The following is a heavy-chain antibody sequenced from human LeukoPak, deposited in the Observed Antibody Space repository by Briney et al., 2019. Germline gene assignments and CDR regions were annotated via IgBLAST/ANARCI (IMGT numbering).Heavy chain of an antibody. CDR3: AKRMIRGVNHDAFDL. CDR1: GFTFSRYA. V-gene: IGHV3-23*01. CDR2: VSGSGGST. J-gene: IGHJ3*01. Sequence: GGSLRHSCAASGFTFSRYAMSWVRQAPGKGLEWVSAVSGSGGSTYYADSVKGLFTISRDNSKNTLYLQMNSLRAEDTAVYYCAKRMIRGVNHDAFDLWGQGTMVTVSS. D-gene: IGHD3-10*01.